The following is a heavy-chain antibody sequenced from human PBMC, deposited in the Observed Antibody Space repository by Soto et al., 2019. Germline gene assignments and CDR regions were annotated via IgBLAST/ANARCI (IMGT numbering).Heavy chain of an antibody. CDR3: ARGAVVVPAAISNYYYYMDV. D-gene: IGHD2-2*01. Sequence: GGSLRLSCAASGFTFSSYWMHWVRQAPGKGLVWVSRINSDGSSTSYADSVKGRFTISRDNAKNTLYLQMNSLRAEDTAVYYCARGAVVVPAAISNYYYYMDVWGKGTTVTVSS. CDR2: INSDGSST. V-gene: IGHV3-74*01. CDR1: GFTFSSYW. J-gene: IGHJ6*03.